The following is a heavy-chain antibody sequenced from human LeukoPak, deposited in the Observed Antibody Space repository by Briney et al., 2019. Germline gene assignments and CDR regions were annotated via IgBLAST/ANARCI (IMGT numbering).Heavy chain of an antibody. CDR2: ITGNSDSI. V-gene: IGHV3-9*01. Sequence: GGSLTLSCAASGFTFDDYSSHLVRQAPGNSLRPVLGITGNSDSIVYSGSVNGRFTMSRDNAKHFLYLEMTSLRAEDTALYCCAKDLKYYYDSSGYYGPSFDYWGQGTMVTVSS. J-gene: IGHJ4*02. D-gene: IGHD3-22*01. CDR3: AKDLKYYYDSSGYYGPSFDY. CDR1: GFTFDDYS.